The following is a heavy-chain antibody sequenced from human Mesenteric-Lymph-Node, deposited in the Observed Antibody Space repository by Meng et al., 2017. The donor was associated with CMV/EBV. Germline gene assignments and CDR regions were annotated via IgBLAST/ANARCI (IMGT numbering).Heavy chain of an antibody. D-gene: IGHD3-16*01. CDR2: ILPGDSDT. V-gene: IGHV5-51*01. J-gene: IGHJ4*02. CDR1: GYSFTSKW. Sequence: GESLKISCQGSGYSFTSKWIGWVRQMPGKGLEWMGIILPGDSDTRYSPYFRGQVTISADKSVNTAYLQWNSLKASDTAMYYCARQDRGGLFDYWGQGTLVTVSS. CDR3: ARQDRGGLFDY.